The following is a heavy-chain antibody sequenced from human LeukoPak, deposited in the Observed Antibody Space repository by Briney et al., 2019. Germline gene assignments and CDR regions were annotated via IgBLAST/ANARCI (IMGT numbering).Heavy chain of an antibody. V-gene: IGHV5-51*01. D-gene: IGHD3-10*01. J-gene: IGHJ5*02. CDR2: IYPGDSDT. CDR3: ARKGGSGSYYHNWFDP. Sequence: GASLNISCKGSGYIFTSYWIGWVRQMPGKGLEWMGIIYPGDSDTRYSPSFQGQVTISADKSISTAYLQWSGLKASDTAMYYCARKGGSGSYYHNWFDPWGQGTLVTVSS. CDR1: GYIFTSYW.